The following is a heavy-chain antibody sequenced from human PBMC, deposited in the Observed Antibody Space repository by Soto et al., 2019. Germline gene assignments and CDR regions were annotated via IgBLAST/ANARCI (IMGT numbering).Heavy chain of an antibody. CDR1: GYTFTSYG. J-gene: IGHJ6*02. V-gene: IGHV1-18*01. CDR2: ISAYNGNT. CDR3: ARDRGAYGMDV. Sequence: QVQLVQSGAEVKQPGASVKVSCKASGYTFTSYGISWVRQAPGQGLEWMGWISAYNGNTSYAQKLQGRVTMTTDTSTSTAHMGLRSLRSDDTAVDYCARDRGAYGMDVWGQGTTVTVSS.